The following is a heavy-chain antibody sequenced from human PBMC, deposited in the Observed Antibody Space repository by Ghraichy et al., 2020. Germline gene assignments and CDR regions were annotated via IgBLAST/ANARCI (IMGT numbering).Heavy chain of an antibody. J-gene: IGHJ5*02. CDR3: ARISRWELRRFWFDP. CDR1: GGTFSSYA. V-gene: IGHV1-69*13. Sequence: SVKVSCKASGGTFSSYAISWVRQAPGQGLEWMGGIIPIFGTANYAQKFQGRVTITADESTSTAYMELSSLRSEDTAVYYCARISRWELRRFWFDPWGQGTLVTVSS. D-gene: IGHD1-26*01. CDR2: IIPIFGTA.